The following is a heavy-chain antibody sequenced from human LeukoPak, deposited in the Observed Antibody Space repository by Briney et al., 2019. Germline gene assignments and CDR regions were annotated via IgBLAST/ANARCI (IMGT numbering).Heavy chain of an antibody. CDR2: ISNSGST. V-gene: IGHV4-59*08. J-gene: IGHJ4*02. Sequence: SETLSLTCTVSGGSVSSYYWSWIRQPPGKGLEWIGYISNSGSTNYHPSLKSRVTISIDTSRNQFSLKMMSVTAADTAVYDCARRPCRLVFDYWGQGTLVTVSS. CDR1: GGSVSSYY. CDR3: ARRPCRLVFDY. D-gene: IGHD2-15*01.